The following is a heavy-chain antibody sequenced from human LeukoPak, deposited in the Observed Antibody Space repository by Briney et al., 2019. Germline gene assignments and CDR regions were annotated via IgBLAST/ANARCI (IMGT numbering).Heavy chain of an antibody. CDR3: ARHDHEGEAGFDY. CDR2: IYYSGST. J-gene: IGHJ4*02. D-gene: IGHD6-19*01. Sequence: NPSETLSLTCTVSGGSISSSSYYWGWIRQPPGKGLEWIGSIYYSGSTYYNPSLKSRVTISVDTSKNQFSLELSSVTAADTAVYYCARHDHEGEAGFDYWGQGTLVTVSS. V-gene: IGHV4-39*01. CDR1: GGSISSSSYY.